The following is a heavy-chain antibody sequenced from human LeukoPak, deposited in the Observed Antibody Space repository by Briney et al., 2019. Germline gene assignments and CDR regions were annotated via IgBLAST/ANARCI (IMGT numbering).Heavy chain of an antibody. CDR1: GFTFSSYS. V-gene: IGHV3-21*01. CDR2: ISERSGYI. CDR3: ARSTRRQNDAFDI. J-gene: IGHJ3*02. Sequence: PGGSLRVSCAASGFTFSSYSVNWVRQAPGKRLEWVSSISERSGYIYYADSMKGRFTISRDNAKNSLYLQMNSLRAEDTAVYYCARSTRRQNDAFDIWGQGTVVTVSS.